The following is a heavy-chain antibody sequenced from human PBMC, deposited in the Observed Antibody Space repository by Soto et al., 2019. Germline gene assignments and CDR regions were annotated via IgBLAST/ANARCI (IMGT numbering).Heavy chain of an antibody. CDR3: ATGGPAAAAGTLPDY. V-gene: IGHV1-24*01. Sequence: GASVKVSCKVSGYTLTELSMHWVRQAPGKGLEWMGGFDPEDGETIYAQKFPGRVTMTEDTSTDTAYMELSSLRSEDTAVYYCATGGPAAAAGTLPDYWGQGTLVTVSS. CDR1: GYTLTELS. J-gene: IGHJ4*02. D-gene: IGHD6-13*01. CDR2: FDPEDGET.